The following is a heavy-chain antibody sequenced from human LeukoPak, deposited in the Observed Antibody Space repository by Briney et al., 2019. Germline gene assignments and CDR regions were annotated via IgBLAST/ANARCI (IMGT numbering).Heavy chain of an antibody. D-gene: IGHD2-2*01. V-gene: IGHV3-21*01. CDR3: ARVDPTDIVVVPAAPRSSDY. J-gene: IGHJ4*02. Sequence: PGGSLRLSCAASGFTFSSYSMNWVRQAPGKGLEWVSSISSSSSYIYYADSVKGRFTISRDKAKNSLYLQMNSLRAEDTAVYYCARVDPTDIVVVPAAPRSSDYWGQGTLVTVSS. CDR2: ISSSSSYI. CDR1: GFTFSSYS.